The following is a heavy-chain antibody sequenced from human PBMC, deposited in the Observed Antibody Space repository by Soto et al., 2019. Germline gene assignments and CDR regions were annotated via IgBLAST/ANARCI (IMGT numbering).Heavy chain of an antibody. CDR1: GFTFSTSA. J-gene: IGHJ4*02. CDR3: AVGGDVVGTIGHFY. V-gene: IGHV3-23*01. CDR2: ITDGGGLT. D-gene: IGHD5-12*01. Sequence: EVQLLESGGGLVQPGGSLRLSCATSGFTFSTSAMTWVRQAPGKGLEWVSSITDGGGLTYYADSVKGRCTISRDNSKKNLYLQMSSLKTDDTAVYYCAVGGDVVGTIGHFYWGQGTLVTVSS.